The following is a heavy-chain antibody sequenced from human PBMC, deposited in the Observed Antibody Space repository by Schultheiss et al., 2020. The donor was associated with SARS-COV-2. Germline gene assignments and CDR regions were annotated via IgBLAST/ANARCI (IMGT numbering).Heavy chain of an antibody. D-gene: IGHD6-19*01. CDR2: INHSGST. J-gene: IGHJ5*02. CDR1: GFTFSSYS. V-gene: IGHV4-34*01. Sequence: GSLRLSCAASGFTFSSYSMNWVRQAPGKGLEWIGEINHSGSTNYNPSLKSRVTISVDTSKNQFSLKLSSVTAADTAVYYCARTGAGSYWPRVNWFDPWGQGTLVTVSS. CDR3: ARTGAGSYWPRVNWFDP.